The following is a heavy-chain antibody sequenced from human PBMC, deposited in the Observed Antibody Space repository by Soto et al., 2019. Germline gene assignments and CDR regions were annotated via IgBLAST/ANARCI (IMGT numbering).Heavy chain of an antibody. D-gene: IGHD3-10*01. CDR2: ISSSSSYI. CDR3: ARDPGVRGGGWFDP. J-gene: IGHJ5*02. CDR1: GFTFSSYS. Sequence: EVQLVESGGGLVKPGGSLRLSCAASGFTFSSYSMNWVRQAPGKALEWVSSISSSSSYIYYADSVKGRFTISRDNAKNSLYLPMNSLRAEDTAVYYCARDPGVRGGGWFDPWGQGTLVTVSS. V-gene: IGHV3-21*01.